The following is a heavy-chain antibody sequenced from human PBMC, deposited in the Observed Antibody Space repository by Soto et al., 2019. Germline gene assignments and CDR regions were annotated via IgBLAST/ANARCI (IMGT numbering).Heavy chain of an antibody. CDR1: GYTFTSYD. J-gene: IGHJ4*02. D-gene: IGHD7-27*01. CDR2: MNPNSGNT. Sequence: ASVKVSCKASGYTFTSYDINWVRQDNGQGREWMGWMNPNSGNTGYAQKFQGRVTMTRNTSISTACMELSSLRSEDTAVYYCARGPRNWGVDYWGQGTLVTVSS. CDR3: ARGPRNWGVDY. V-gene: IGHV1-8*01.